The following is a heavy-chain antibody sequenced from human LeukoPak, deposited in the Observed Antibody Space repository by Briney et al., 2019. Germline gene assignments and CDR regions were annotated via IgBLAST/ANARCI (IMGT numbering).Heavy chain of an antibody. CDR1: GGSFSGYY. D-gene: IGHD6-13*01. CDR2: INHSGST. CDR3: ARGRRLPAAAGVKEFDY. V-gene: IGHV4-34*01. J-gene: IGHJ4*02. Sequence: PSETLSLTCAVYGGSFSGYYWSWIRQPPGKGLEWIGEINHSGSTNYNPSLKSRVTISVDTSKNQFSLKLSSVTAADTAVYYCARGRRLPAAAGVKEFDYWGQGTPVTVSS.